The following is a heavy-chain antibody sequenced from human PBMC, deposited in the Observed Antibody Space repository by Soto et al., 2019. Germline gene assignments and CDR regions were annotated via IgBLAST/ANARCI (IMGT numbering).Heavy chain of an antibody. Sequence: ASETLSLTCTVSGGSISSYYWSWIRQPPGKGLEWIGYIYYSGSTNYNPSLKSRVTISVDTSKNQFSLKLSSVTAADTAVYYCARDYSMGIVGATYFDYWGQGTLVTVSS. J-gene: IGHJ4*02. V-gene: IGHV4-59*01. D-gene: IGHD1-26*01. CDR3: ARDYSMGIVGATYFDY. CDR2: IYYSGST. CDR1: GGSISSYY.